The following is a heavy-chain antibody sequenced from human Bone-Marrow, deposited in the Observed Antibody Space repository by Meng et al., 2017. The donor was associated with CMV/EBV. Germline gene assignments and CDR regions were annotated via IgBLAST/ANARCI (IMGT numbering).Heavy chain of an antibody. V-gene: IGHV4-59*01. CDR3: ATSGFGFCSTTSCLGH. CDR1: GGSFGSFY. D-gene: IGHD2-2*01. Sequence: SEPLSLTCTVSGGSFGSFYGNWFRQPPGKGLEWIGYIYYTGTTVSNPSLRSRVTISIDTSRNQFFLQLNYVTAADSAVYFCATSGFGFCSTTSCLGHWGQGTLVTVSS. CDR2: IYYTGTT. J-gene: IGHJ1*01.